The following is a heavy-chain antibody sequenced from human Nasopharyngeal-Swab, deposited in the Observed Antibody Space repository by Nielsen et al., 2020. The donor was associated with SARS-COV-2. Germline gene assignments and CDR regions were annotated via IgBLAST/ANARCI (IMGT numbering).Heavy chain of an antibody. D-gene: IGHD6-19*01. CDR1: GYTLTELS. CDR2: FDPEDGET. Sequence: PSVKVSCKVSGYTLTELSMHWVRQAPGKGLEWMGGFDPEDGETIYAQKFQGRVTMTEDTSTDTAYMELSSLRSEDTAVYYCATSPAVAGTVVPPYYYYGMDVWGQGTTVTVSS. CDR3: ATSPAVAGTVVPPYYYYGMDV. J-gene: IGHJ6*02. V-gene: IGHV1-24*01.